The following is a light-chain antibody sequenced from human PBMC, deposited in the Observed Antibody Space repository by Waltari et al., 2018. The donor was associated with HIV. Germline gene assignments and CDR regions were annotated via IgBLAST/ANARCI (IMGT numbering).Light chain of an antibody. V-gene: IGKV1-39*01. CDR2: GAS. CDR1: QTITTY. Sequence: DIQMTQFPSSLSASVGDRVAITCRASQTITTYLNWYQHRAGRPPNLLIYGASSLQRGVPSRFCGSGSGTEFTLTITNLQPEDFATYSCQQSFSPPLTFGGGTKVEIK. J-gene: IGKJ4*01. CDR3: QQSFSPPLT.